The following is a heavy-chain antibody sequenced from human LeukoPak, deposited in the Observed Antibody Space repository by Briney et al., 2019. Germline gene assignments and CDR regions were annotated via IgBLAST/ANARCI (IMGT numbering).Heavy chain of an antibody. CDR1: GYSFTSYW. J-gene: IGHJ3*02. Sequence: GESLKISCKGSGYSFTSYWISWVRQMPGKGLEWMGRIDPSDSYTNYSPSFQGHVTISADKSISTAYLQWSSLKASDTAMYFRAKSYCGGDCCHTFYIWGQGTMVTVSS. CDR2: IDPSDSYT. D-gene: IGHD2-21*02. CDR3: AKSYCGGDCCHTFYI. V-gene: IGHV5-10-1*01.